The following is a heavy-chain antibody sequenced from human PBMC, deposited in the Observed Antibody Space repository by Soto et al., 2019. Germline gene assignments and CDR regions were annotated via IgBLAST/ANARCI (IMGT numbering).Heavy chain of an antibody. CDR2: INAGNGNT. J-gene: IGHJ6*02. CDR3: AITKAYSSSWYSYYYYYGMDV. Sequence: GASVKVSCKASGYTFTSYAMHWVRQAPGQRLEWMGWINAGNGNTKYSQKFQGRVTITRDTSASTAYMELSSLRSEDTAVYYCAITKAYSSSWYSYYYYYGMDVWGQGTTVTVSS. D-gene: IGHD6-13*01. CDR1: GYTFTSYA. V-gene: IGHV1-3*01.